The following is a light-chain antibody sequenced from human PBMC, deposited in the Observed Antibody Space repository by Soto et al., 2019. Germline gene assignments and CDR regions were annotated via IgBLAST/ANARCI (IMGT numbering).Light chain of an antibody. CDR1: QSISSW. V-gene: IGKV1-5*01. CDR3: XKXXXXXLX. CDR2: DAS. J-gene: IGKJ4*01. Sequence: DIQMTQSPSTLSASVGDRVTITCRASQSISSWLAWYQQKPGKAPKLLIYDASSSESGVPSRFSGSGSGTEFTLTISSLQPDDFATXXXXKXXXXXLXFXGGTKVDIK.